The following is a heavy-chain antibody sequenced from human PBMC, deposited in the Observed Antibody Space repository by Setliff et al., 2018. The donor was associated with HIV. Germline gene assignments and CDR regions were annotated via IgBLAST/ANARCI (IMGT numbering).Heavy chain of an antibody. Sequence: ASVKVSCKTFGYSFTAYQINWVRQATGQAREWMAWMNPSTGEVGYAQKFQGRLAMTRDSSANIAYMELRGLRSEDTAIYYCARPSHVYGDNGPLGYWGQGTLVTVSS. J-gene: IGHJ4*02. D-gene: IGHD2-21*01. CDR3: ARPSHVYGDNGPLGY. CDR2: MNPSTGEV. CDR1: GYSFTAYQ. V-gene: IGHV1-8*01.